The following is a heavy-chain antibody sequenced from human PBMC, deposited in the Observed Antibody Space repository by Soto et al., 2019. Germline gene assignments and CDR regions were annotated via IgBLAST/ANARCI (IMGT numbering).Heavy chain of an antibody. CDR2: IIPIFGTA. CDR3: AREYYDFWSGYYGNWFDP. Sequence: GASVKVSCKASGGTFSSYAISWVRQAPGQGLEWMGGIIPIFGTANYAQKFQGRVTITADKSTSTAYMELSSLRSEDTAVYYCAREYYDFWSGYYGNWFDPWGQGTLVTVSS. CDR1: GGTFSSYA. D-gene: IGHD3-3*01. V-gene: IGHV1-69*06. J-gene: IGHJ5*02.